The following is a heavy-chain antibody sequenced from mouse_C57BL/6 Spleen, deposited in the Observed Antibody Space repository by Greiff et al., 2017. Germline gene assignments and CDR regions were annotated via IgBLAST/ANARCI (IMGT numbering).Heavy chain of an antibody. CDR1: GYTFTSYW. CDR3: ARAGYYGSRYYAMDY. V-gene: IGHV1-52*01. D-gene: IGHD1-1*01. J-gene: IGHJ4*01. CDR2: IDPSDSDT. Sequence: VQLQQPGAELVRPGSSVKLSCKASGYTFTSYWMHWVKQRPIQGLEWIGNIDPSDSDTHYNQKFKDKATLTVDKSSSTAYMQLSSLTSEDSAVYYCARAGYYGSRYYAMDYWGQGTSVTVSS.